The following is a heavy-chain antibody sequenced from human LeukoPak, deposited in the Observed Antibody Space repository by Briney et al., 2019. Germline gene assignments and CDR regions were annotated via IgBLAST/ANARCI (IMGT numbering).Heavy chain of an antibody. CDR3: AREVVLGATGIGWFDP. V-gene: IGHV1-18*01. D-gene: IGHD1-26*01. Sequence: ASVKVSCKASGYTFTSYGISWVRQAPGQGLEWMGWISAYNGNTNYAQKLQGRVTMTTDTSTSTAYMELRSLRSDDTAVYYCAREVVLGATGIGWFDPWGQGTLVTVSS. CDR2: ISAYNGNT. J-gene: IGHJ5*02. CDR1: GYTFTSYG.